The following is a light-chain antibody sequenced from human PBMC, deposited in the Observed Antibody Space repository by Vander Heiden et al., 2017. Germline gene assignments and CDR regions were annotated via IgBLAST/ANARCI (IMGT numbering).Light chain of an antibody. CDR3: QQYHSYST. Sequence: DVQLTQSPSSLSASVVDGVTITCRASQGVQSWLAWYQQKPGKVTKLLIYKASSLESGVASRFSGSGSGTEFTLTSSSLQPDDFATYYCQQYHSYSTFGQGTKLEIK. CDR1: QGVQSW. CDR2: KAS. J-gene: IGKJ2*01. V-gene: IGKV1-5*03.